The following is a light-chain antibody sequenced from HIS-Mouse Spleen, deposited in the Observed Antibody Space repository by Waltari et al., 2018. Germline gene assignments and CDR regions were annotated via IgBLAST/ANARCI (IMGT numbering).Light chain of an antibody. CDR2: EDS. V-gene: IGLV3-10*01. CDR1: ALPEKY. J-gene: IGLJ2*01. CDR3: YSTDSSGNHRV. Sequence: SYELTQPPSVSVSPGQTARITCSGDALPEKYAYWYQQKSGQAPVLVIYEDSKRPSGIPGRCSGSSSGTMATLTISVAQVEDEADYYCYSTDSSGNHRVFGGGTKLTVL.